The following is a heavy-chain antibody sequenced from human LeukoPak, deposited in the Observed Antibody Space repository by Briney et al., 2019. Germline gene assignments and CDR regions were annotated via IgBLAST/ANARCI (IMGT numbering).Heavy chain of an antibody. CDR3: ARDPAYSSSWYGGSYFDY. CDR2: IIPIFGTA. CDR1: GGTFSSYA. V-gene: IGHV1-69*13. Sequence: SVKVSCKASGGTFSSYAISWVRQAPGQGLERMGGIIPIFGTANYAQKFQGRVTITADESTSTAYMELSSLRSEDTAVYYCARDPAYSSSWYGGSYFDYWGQGTLVTVSS. D-gene: IGHD6-13*01. J-gene: IGHJ4*02.